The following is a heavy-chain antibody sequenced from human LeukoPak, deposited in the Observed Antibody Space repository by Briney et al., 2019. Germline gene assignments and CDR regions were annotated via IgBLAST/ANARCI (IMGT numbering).Heavy chain of an antibody. V-gene: IGHV3-7*03. J-gene: IGHJ4*02. CDR1: EFTFSSYW. CDR2: IKQDGSEK. D-gene: IGHD2-15*01. Sequence: GSLRLSCAASEFTFSSYWMSWVRQAPGKGLEWVASIKQDGSEKYYVDSVRGRFTISRDNANNSLYLQMNCLRAEDTAMYYCARDGGYCSGGTCYSTHWGRGSLVTVSS. CDR3: ARDGGYCSGGTCYSTH.